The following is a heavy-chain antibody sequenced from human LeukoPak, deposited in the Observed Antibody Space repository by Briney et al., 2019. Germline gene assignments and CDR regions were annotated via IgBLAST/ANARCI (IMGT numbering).Heavy chain of an antibody. V-gene: IGHV3-23*01. CDR2: ISGSGGST. J-gene: IGHJ4*02. CDR3: AKSRVGYVALDY. D-gene: IGHD5-12*01. Sequence: GGSLRLSCAASGFTFSGYAMSWVRQAPGKGLEWVSAISGSGGSTYYADSVKGRFTISRDNSKNTLYLQMSSLRAEDTAVYYCAKSRVGYVALDYWGQGTLVTVSS. CDR1: GFTFSGYA.